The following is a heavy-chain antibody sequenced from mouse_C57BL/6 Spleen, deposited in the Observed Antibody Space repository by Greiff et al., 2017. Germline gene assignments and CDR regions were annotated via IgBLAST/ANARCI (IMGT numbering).Heavy chain of an antibody. D-gene: IGHD4-1*02. V-gene: IGHV1-83*01. CDR1: YTFTDYYM. CDR2: YPGSGNTY. CDR3: RRQLGRGNYFDY. Sequence: VQLQQSGPELVKPGASVKMSCKASGYTFTDYYMHWVKQKPGKGLEWIGEIYPGSGNTYYNEKFKGKATLTADTSSSTAYMQLSSLTSEDSAVYFCARRQLGRGNYFDYWGQGTTLTVSS. J-gene: IGHJ2*01.